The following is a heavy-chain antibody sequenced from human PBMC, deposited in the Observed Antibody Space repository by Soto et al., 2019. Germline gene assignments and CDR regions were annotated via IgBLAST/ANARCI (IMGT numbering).Heavy chain of an antibody. CDR3: ARSQGSSTSLEIYYYYYYGMDV. CDR2: IIPIPGTA. D-gene: IGHD2-2*01. J-gene: IGHJ6*02. V-gene: IGHV1-69*01. Sequence: QVQLVQSGAEVKKPGSSVKVSCKASGGTFGSYAISWVRQAPGQGLEWMGGIIPIPGTANYAQKLQGRVTIAADESTSTAYMELSSLSSEDTAGYYCARSQGSSTSLEIYYYYYYGMDVWGQGTTVTVSS. CDR1: GGTFGSYA.